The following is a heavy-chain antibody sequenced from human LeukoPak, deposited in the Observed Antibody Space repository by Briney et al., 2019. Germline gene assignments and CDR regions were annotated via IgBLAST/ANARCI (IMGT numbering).Heavy chain of an antibody. CDR3: ARAATTGTVDY. Sequence: GGSLRLSCAASGLTFGIYWMSWVRQPPGKGLEWVANINHDGGATYYVDSMRGRFTISRDNAENSLFLQVNSLRVEDTAIYYCARAATTGTVDYWGQGTLITVSS. CDR1: GLTFGIYW. J-gene: IGHJ4*02. V-gene: IGHV3-7*03. CDR2: INHDGGAT. D-gene: IGHD6-13*01.